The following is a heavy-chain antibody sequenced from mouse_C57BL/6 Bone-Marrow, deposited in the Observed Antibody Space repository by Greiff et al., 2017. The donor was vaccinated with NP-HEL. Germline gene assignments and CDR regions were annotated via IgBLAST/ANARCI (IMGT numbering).Heavy chain of an antibody. CDR1: GYTFTDYN. CDR3: ARCRKLGRKGFDY. Sequence: EVQLQQSGPELVKPGASVKMSCKASGYTFTDYNMHWVKQSHGKSLEWIGYINPNNGGTSYNQKFKGKATLTVNKSSSTAYMELRSLTSEDSAVYYCARCRKLGRKGFDYWGQGTTLTVSS. V-gene: IGHV1-22*01. J-gene: IGHJ2*01. D-gene: IGHD4-1*01. CDR2: INPNNGGT.